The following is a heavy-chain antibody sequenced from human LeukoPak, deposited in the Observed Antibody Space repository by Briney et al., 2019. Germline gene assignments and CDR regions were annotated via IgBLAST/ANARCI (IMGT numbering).Heavy chain of an antibody. CDR2: IRYDGSNK. D-gene: IGHD5-18*01. V-gene: IGHV3-30*02. Sequence: PGGSLRLSCAASGFTFSSYGMHWVRQAPGKGLEWVAFIRYDGSNKYYADSVKGRFTISRDNSKNTLYLQMNSLRADDTAVYYCAKNSGYSYGSYFDYWGQGTLVTVSS. CDR3: AKNSGYSYGSYFDY. J-gene: IGHJ4*02. CDR1: GFTFSSYG.